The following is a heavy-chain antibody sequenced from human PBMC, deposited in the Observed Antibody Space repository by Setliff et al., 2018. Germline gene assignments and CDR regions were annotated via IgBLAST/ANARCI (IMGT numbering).Heavy chain of an antibody. J-gene: IGHJ3*01. CDR3: AISTLSICSGGTCPNVFDV. V-gene: IGHV1-18*01. Sequence: GASVKVSCKASGYILNSYGISWVRQAPGQGLEWMGWISSYNDITNYAQRFQGRVTLTTDTSTSAAYMELRSLGSDDTAVYYCAISTLSICSGGTCPNVFDVWGQGTMVTVSS. D-gene: IGHD2-15*01. CDR1: GYILNSYG. CDR2: ISSYNDIT.